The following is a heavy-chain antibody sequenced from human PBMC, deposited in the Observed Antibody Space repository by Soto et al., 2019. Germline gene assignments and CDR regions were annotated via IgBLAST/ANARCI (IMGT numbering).Heavy chain of an antibody. J-gene: IGHJ4*02. Sequence: EVQLVESGGGLVQPGGSLRLSCAASGFTVSSDYMTWVRQAPGKGLEWVSVISRGGSAYYADSVKGRFTISGDNSKNTLYLQMNSLRAEDTAVYYCARDTFGGAYDFWHGGQGTLVTVSS. CDR2: ISRGGSA. V-gene: IGHV3-66*01. D-gene: IGHD3-3*01. CDR3: ARDTFGGAYDFWH. CDR1: GFTVSSDY.